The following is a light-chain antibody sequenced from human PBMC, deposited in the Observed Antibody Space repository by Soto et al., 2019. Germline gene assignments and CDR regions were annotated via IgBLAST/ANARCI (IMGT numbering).Light chain of an antibody. V-gene: IGKV3-15*01. CDR3: QQYNDWPLT. CDR1: QSVRSK. J-gene: IGKJ2*01. CDR2: DAS. Sequence: EIVLTQSPDTLSVSPGERAALSCRASQSVRSKLAWYQQKPGQAPRVLINDASTRATGIPARFSGSGSGTEFTLTISSLESEDFRVYYCQQYNDWPLTFGQGTKLEIK.